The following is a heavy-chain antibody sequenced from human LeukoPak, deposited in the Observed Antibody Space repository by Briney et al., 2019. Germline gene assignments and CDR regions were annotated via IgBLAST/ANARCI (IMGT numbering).Heavy chain of an antibody. CDR1: GXTFSSYE. V-gene: IGHV3-48*03. CDR3: ASVYDSSGFPVDY. CDR2: ISSSGSTI. J-gene: IGHJ4*02. Sequence: GGSLRLSCAASGXTFSSYEMNWVRQAPGKGLEWVSYISSSGSTIYYADSVKGRFTISRDNAKNSLYLQMNSLRAEDTAVYYCASVYDSSGFPVDYWGQGTLVTVSS. D-gene: IGHD3-22*01.